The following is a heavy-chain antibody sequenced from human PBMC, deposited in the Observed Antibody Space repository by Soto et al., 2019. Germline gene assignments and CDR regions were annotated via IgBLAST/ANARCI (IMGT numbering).Heavy chain of an antibody. CDR1: GFSLSARGVG. V-gene: IGHV2-5*01. Sequence: GSGPPLVNPTQTLTLTCSVSGFSLSARGVGVGCIRQPPGKALEWLAIIYWNDDKLYSPSLKSRLTITKDTAENQVVLTMTNMDPVDTATYFCAHSPWGAAPDYWGQGTVVTVSS. CDR3: AHSPWGAAPDY. J-gene: IGHJ4*02. D-gene: IGHD3-16*01. CDR2: IYWNDDK.